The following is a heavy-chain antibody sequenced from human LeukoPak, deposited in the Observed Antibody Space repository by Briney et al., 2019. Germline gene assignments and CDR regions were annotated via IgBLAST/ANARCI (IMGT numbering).Heavy chain of an antibody. D-gene: IGHD3-3*01. CDR2: ISYDGSNK. J-gene: IGHJ6*02. Sequence: GGSLRLSCAASGFTFSSYGMHWVRQAPGKGLEWVAVISYDGSNKYYADSMKGRFTISRDNSKNTLYLQMNSLRAEDTAVYYCAKGGGSFWSGYYSYYYYYGMDVWGQGTTVTVSS. CDR1: GFTFSSYG. CDR3: AKGGGSFWSGYYSYYYYYGMDV. V-gene: IGHV3-30*18.